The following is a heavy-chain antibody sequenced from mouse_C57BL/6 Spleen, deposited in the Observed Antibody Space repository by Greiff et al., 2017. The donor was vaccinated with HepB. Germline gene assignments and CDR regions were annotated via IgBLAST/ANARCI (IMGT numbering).Heavy chain of an antibody. J-gene: IGHJ1*03. CDR3: AREGDYYGSSWYFDV. CDR2: ISDGGSYT. CDR1: GFTFSSYA. V-gene: IGHV5-4*01. Sequence: EVKVVESGGGLVKPGGSLKLSCAASGFTFSSYAMSWVRQTPEKRLEWVATISDGGSYTYYPDNVKGRFTISRDNAKNNLYLQMSHLKSEDTAMYYCAREGDYYGSSWYFDVWGTGTTVTVSS. D-gene: IGHD1-1*01.